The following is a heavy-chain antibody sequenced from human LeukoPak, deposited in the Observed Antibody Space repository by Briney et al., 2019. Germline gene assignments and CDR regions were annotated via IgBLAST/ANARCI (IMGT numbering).Heavy chain of an antibody. V-gene: IGHV1-69*04. Sequence: SVKVSCKASGGTFSSYAISSVRRAPGQGLEWMGRNIPILGIANYAQKFQGRVTITADKSTSTAYMELCSLRSEDTAVYYCARAGIVVVPAAPNYYYYYGMDVWGQGTTVTVSS. CDR2: NIPILGIA. D-gene: IGHD2-2*01. CDR1: GGTFSSYA. CDR3: ARAGIVVVPAAPNYYYYYGMDV. J-gene: IGHJ6*02.